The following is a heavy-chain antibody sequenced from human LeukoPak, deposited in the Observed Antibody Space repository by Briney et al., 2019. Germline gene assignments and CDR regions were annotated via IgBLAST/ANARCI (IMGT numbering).Heavy chain of an antibody. J-gene: IGHJ4*02. CDR3: ARGRGIAARREADY. CDR1: GGAFSGYY. V-gene: IGHV4-34*01. D-gene: IGHD6-6*01. Sequence: SETLSPTFAVYGGAFSGYYWSWVRQPPGKGLGWVGEINHSGSTNYNPSLKSRVTISVDTSKNQFSLKLSSVTAADTAVYYCARGRGIAARREADYWGQGTLVTVSS. CDR2: INHSGST.